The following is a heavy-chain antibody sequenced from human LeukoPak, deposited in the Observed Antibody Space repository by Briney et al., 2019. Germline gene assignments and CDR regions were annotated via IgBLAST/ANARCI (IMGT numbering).Heavy chain of an antibody. CDR2: ISGSGGST. J-gene: IGHJ4*02. CDR3: AKGPSCYFLGSVDY. CDR1: GFTFSSYA. V-gene: IGHV3-23*01. D-gene: IGHD3-22*01. Sequence: GGSLRLSCAASGFTFSSYAMSWVRQAPGKGLEWVSAISGSGGSTYYADSVKGRFTISRDNSKNTLYLQMNSLRAEDTAVYYCAKGPSCYFLGSVDYWGQGTLVTVSS.